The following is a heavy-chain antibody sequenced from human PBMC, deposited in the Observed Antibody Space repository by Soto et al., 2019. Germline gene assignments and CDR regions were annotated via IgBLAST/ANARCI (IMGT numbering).Heavy chain of an antibody. CDR3: VGHDNGGKGYYLED. V-gene: IGHV4-39*01. D-gene: IGHD1-1*01. Sequence: QLQLQESGSGLVKPSETLSLTCTVSNGSIRSRSSYWGWIRQTPGKGLGWIGSIYYIGNTYYNPYLKSRDHISTDTSKTQFSLKLKSVTAEKAAVYFCVGHDNGGKGYYLEDWGQVTLVTLSS. J-gene: IGHJ4*02. CDR1: NGSIRSRSSY. CDR2: IYYIGNT.